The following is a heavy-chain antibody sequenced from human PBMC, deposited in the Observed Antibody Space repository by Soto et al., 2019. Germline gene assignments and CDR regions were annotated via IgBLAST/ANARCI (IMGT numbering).Heavy chain of an antibody. V-gene: IGHV3-48*02. D-gene: IGHD1-26*01. CDR3: ARDLFFQPNQTPPSGSDFG. CDR1: GFTFSSYS. CDR2: ISSSSSTI. J-gene: IGHJ4*02. Sequence: GGSLRLSCAASGFTFSSYSMNWVRQAPGKGLEWVSYISSSSSTIYYADSVKGRLNISRDNAKNSLYLQMNSLRDEDTAVYYCARDLFFQPNQTPPSGSDFGWGQGTLVTVSS.